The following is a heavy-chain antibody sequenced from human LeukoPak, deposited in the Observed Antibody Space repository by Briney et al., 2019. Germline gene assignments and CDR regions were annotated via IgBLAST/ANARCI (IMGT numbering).Heavy chain of an antibody. V-gene: IGHV4-59*08. CDR3: ARQSGRFGVVLNWFDP. CDR2: IYSSGYS. Sequence: SETLSLTCIISGGSISSYYWSWIRQPPGKGLEWIGYIYSSGYSNYDPSLKSRVTMSVDTSKNQFSLKLSSVTAADTAVYYCARQSGRFGVVLNWFDPWGQGTLVTVSS. D-gene: IGHD3-3*01. J-gene: IGHJ5*02. CDR1: GGSISSYY.